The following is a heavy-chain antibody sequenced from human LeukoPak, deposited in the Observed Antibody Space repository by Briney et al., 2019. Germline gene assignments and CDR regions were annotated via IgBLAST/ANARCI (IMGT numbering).Heavy chain of an antibody. CDR1: GFAFSDYS. J-gene: IGHJ4*02. Sequence: GGSLRLSCAASGFAFSDYSMNWVRQASGEGLEWIAAITSDSHYMYYADSMRGRFTISRDNAENSVYLQMNGLRADDTAVYYCASGGATVWGYWGQGALVIVSS. CDR2: ITSDSHYM. V-gene: IGHV3-21*01. CDR3: ASGGATVWGY. D-gene: IGHD3-16*01.